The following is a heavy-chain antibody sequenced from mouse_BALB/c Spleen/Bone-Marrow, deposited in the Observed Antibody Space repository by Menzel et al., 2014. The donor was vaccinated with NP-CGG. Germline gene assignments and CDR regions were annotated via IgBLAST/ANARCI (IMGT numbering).Heavy chain of an antibody. Sequence: QVQLQQSGAELVKPGASVKLSCKASGYTFTSYYMYWVKQRPGQGLEWIGEFNPSNGGTNFNEKFKSKATLTVDKSSSTAYMQLSSLTSEDSAVYYCIYYGNPYAMDYWGQGTSVTVSS. CDR1: GYTFTSYY. J-gene: IGHJ4*01. V-gene: IGHV1S81*02. D-gene: IGHD2-1*01. CDR2: FNPSNGGT. CDR3: IYYGNPYAMDY.